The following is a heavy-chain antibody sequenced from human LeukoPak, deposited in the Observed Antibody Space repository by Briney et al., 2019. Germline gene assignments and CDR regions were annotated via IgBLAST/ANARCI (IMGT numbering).Heavy chain of an antibody. V-gene: IGHV4-59*01. Sequence: KPSETLSLTCTVSGGSISSYYWSWLRQPPGKGVEWIGYIYYSGSTNYNPSLKSRVTISVDTSKNQFSLKLSSVTAADTAVYYCARVAAAAGIINWFDPWGQGTLVTVSS. J-gene: IGHJ5*02. CDR1: GGSISSYY. D-gene: IGHD6-13*01. CDR2: IYYSGST. CDR3: ARVAAAAGIINWFDP.